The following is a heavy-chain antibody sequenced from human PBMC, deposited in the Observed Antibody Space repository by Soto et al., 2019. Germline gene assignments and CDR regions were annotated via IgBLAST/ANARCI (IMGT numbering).Heavy chain of an antibody. CDR2: IYSSGST. J-gene: IGHJ4*02. CDR1: GGSISSGGYY. CDR3: ARGSGGSQH. Sequence: QVQLQESGPGLVKPSQTLSLTCTVSGGSISSGGYYWSWIRQHPGKGLEWIGYIYSSGSTNYSPSLKSRVTMSVDTSKNQFSLRLNSVTAADTAVYYCARGSGGSQHWGQGRLVTVSS. D-gene: IGHD1-26*01. V-gene: IGHV4-31*03.